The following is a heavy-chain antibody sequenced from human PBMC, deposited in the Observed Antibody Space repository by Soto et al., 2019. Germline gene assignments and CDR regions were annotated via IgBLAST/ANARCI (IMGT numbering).Heavy chain of an antibody. V-gene: IGHV3-23*01. CDR3: AKGTRQTYDYIWGSSYNAFDI. J-gene: IGHJ3*02. CDR1: GFTFSSYA. CDR2: ISGSGGST. D-gene: IGHD3-16*01. Sequence: GGSLRLSCAASGFTFSSYAMSWVRQAPGKGLEWVSAISGSGGSTYYADSVKGRFTISRDNSKNTLYLQMNSLRAEDTAVYYCAKGTRQTYDYIWGSSYNAFDIWGQGTMVTVSS.